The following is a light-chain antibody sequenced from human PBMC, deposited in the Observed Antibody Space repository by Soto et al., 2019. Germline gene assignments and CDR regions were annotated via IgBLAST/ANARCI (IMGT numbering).Light chain of an antibody. V-gene: IGKV1-9*01. CDR3: QQLLSYPIT. CDR2: AAS. J-gene: IGKJ5*01. Sequence: DIQLTQSPSFLSASVGDRVTITCRASQGISTYLAWYQQKPGKAPKLLIYAASTLQSGVPFSFSGSGSWPSFTLTISSLQPEDFATYYCQQLLSYPITFGQGTRLEIK. CDR1: QGISTY.